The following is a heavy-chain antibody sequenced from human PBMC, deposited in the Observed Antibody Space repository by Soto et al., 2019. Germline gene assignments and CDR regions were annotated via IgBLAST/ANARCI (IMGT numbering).Heavy chain of an antibody. V-gene: IGHV1-69*02. Sequence: SVKVSCKASGRTFSSYTISWVRQAPGQGLEWMGRIIPILGIANYAQKFQGRVTITADKSTSTAYMELSSLRSEDTAVYYCARMGSSPPGAAFDIWGQGTMVTVSS. CDR1: GRTFSSYT. CDR3: ARMGSSPPGAAFDI. J-gene: IGHJ3*02. CDR2: IIPILGIA. D-gene: IGHD6-6*01.